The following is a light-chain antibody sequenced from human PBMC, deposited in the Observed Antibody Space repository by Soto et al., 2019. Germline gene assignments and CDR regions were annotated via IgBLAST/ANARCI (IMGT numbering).Light chain of an antibody. V-gene: IGKV3-20*01. Sequence: ENVLTQSPGTLSLSPGERATLSCRASQSIDSSYLAWYQQKPGQAPRLLIYGTASRGTGIPDRFSGSGSGTDFTLTINRLEPEDFAVYYCQQYDNSVYTFGQGTKLEIK. CDR3: QQYDNSVYT. CDR1: QSIDSSY. CDR2: GTA. J-gene: IGKJ2*01.